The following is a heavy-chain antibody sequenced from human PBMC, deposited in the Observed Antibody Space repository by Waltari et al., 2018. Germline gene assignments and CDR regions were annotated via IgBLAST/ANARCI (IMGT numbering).Heavy chain of an antibody. Sequence: QVHLVQSGAEMKKPESSVKVSCKTSGGPFGSYSVAWVRLAAGQGLEWLGGIIPIYGRPQYAHNFQGRVTLTADASTTTVFLEMSGLRSEDTAIYFCARRNLGFAFDVWGQGTLVIVSS. V-gene: IGHV1-69*12. CDR3: ARRNLGFAFDV. J-gene: IGHJ3*01. CDR2: IIPIYGRP. CDR1: GGPFGSYS. D-gene: IGHD1-26*01.